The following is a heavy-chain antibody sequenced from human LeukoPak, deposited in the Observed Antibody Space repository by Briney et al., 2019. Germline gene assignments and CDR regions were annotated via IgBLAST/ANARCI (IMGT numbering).Heavy chain of an antibody. CDR3: ARDYSSSWLRFFDY. D-gene: IGHD6-6*01. CDR1: GFTFSSYG. V-gene: IGHV3-33*01. Sequence: GGSLRLSYAASGFTFSSYGMHWVRQAPGKGLEWVAFMWFDGSNIYYADSVKGRFTISRDNSKNTLYLQMNSMRAEDTAVYYCARDYSSSWLRFFDYWGQGTLVTVSS. CDR2: MWFDGSNI. J-gene: IGHJ4*02.